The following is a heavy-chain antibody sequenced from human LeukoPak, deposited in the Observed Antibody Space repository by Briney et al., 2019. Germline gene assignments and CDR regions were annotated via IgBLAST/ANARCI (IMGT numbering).Heavy chain of an antibody. J-gene: IGHJ4*02. CDR3: ARGVPTGVDYFDY. CDR1: GSSFSSYW. CDR2: IKQDGSEK. V-gene: IGHV3-7*03. Sequence: GGSLRLSCAASGSSFSSYWMTWVRQAPGKGLERVTNIKQDGSEKYYVDSVKGRFTISRDNAKNSLYLQMNSLRAEDTAVYYCARGVPTGVDYFDYWGQRTLVTVSS. D-gene: IGHD1-1*01.